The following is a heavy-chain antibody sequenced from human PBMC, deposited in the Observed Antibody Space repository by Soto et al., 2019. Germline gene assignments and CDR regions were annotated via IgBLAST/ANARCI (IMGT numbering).Heavy chain of an antibody. J-gene: IGHJ3*02. CDR1: GYTFTSYD. V-gene: IGHV1-8*01. CDR3: ARGRIAVAGRLAFDI. CDR2: MKPNSGNT. Sequence: ASVKVSCKASGYTFTSYDINWVRQATGQGLEWMGWMKPNSGNTGYAQKFQGRATMTRNTSISTAYMELSSLRSEDTAVYYCARGRIAVAGRLAFDIWGQGTMVTVSS. D-gene: IGHD6-19*01.